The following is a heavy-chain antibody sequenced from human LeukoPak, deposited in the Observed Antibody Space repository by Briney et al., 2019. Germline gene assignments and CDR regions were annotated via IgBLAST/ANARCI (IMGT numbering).Heavy chain of an antibody. CDR1: GFTFSSYS. J-gene: IGHJ6*02. Sequence: GGSLRLSCAASGFTFSSYSMNWGRQGPRKGLEWGSYISSSSSTIYYADSVKGRFTISRDNAKNSLYLQMNSLRAEDTAVYYCARESRAAVYGMDVWGQGTTVTVSS. V-gene: IGHV3-48*01. D-gene: IGHD6-19*01. CDR2: ISSSSSTI. CDR3: ARESRAAVYGMDV.